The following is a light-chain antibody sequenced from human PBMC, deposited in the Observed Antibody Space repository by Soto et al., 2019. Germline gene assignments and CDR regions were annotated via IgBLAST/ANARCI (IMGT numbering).Light chain of an antibody. CDR3: QQSYDTPLT. Sequence: DIQMTQSPSSLHAPLGGRVTITDRASQSISSYLNWYRQKPGKAPKPLIYAASSWQSGVPSSFSGSGSGTDFTLTISSLQPEDFATYYCQQSYDTPLTFGQGTKV. J-gene: IGKJ1*01. CDR1: QSISSY. V-gene: IGKV1-39*01. CDR2: AAS.